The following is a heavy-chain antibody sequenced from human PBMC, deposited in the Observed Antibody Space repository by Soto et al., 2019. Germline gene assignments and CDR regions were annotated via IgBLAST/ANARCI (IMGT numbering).Heavy chain of an antibody. Sequence: GESLKISCKGSGYSFTSYWIGWVRQMPGKGLEWMGIIYPGDSDTRYSPSFQGQVTISADKSICTAYLQWSSLKASDTAMYYCARFREMYYYDSSGYDAFDIWGQGTMVTVSS. J-gene: IGHJ3*02. CDR2: IYPGDSDT. CDR1: GYSFTSYW. D-gene: IGHD3-22*01. CDR3: ARFREMYYYDSSGYDAFDI. V-gene: IGHV5-51*01.